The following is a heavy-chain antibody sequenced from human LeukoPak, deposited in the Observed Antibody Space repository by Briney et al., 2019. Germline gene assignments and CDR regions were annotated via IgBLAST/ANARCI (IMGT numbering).Heavy chain of an antibody. Sequence: PSETLSLTCTVSGGSISSYYWSWIRQPPGKGLEWIGYIYYSGSTNYNPSLKSRVTISVDTSKNQFSLKLSSATAADTAVYYCARLSIVATITGFDYWGQGTLVTVSS. J-gene: IGHJ4*02. CDR3: ARLSIVATITGFDY. CDR2: IYYSGST. CDR1: GGSISSYY. D-gene: IGHD5-12*01. V-gene: IGHV4-59*08.